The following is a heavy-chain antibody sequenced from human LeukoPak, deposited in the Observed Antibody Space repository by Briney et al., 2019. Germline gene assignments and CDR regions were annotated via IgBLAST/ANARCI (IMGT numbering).Heavy chain of an antibody. J-gene: IGHJ5*02. CDR2: INHSGST. V-gene: IGHV4-34*01. CDR1: GGSFSGYY. D-gene: IGHD6-13*01. CDR3: ASMAAAGIYWFDP. Sequence: SETLSLTSAVYGGSFSGYYWSWIRQPPGKGLEWNGEINHSGSTNYNPSLKSRVTISVDTSKNQFSLKLSSVTAADTAVYYCASMAAAGIYWFDPWGQGTLVTVSS.